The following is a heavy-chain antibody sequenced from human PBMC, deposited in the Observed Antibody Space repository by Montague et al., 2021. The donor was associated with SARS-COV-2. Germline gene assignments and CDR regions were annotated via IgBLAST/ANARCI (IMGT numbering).Heavy chain of an antibody. V-gene: IGHV3-7*01. CDR1: GFGFSRYW. CDR2: INQDGGEE. CDR3: ATFKYCTTSTCAVEPYYYYYSGMDV. Sequence: SLRLSCAASGFGFSRYWMTWVRQAPGKGLEWMANINQDGGEEYYVDSVRGRFTVSRDNAKNSLYLQLNSLRDEDTAVYYCATFKYCTTSTCAVEPYYYYYSGMDVWGQGTTVTVSS. D-gene: IGHD2-8*01. J-gene: IGHJ6*02.